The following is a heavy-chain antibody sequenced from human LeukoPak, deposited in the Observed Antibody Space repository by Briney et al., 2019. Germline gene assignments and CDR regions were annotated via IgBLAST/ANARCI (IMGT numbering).Heavy chain of an antibody. D-gene: IGHD2-15*01. CDR3: ARSHCSGGSCYFDY. J-gene: IGHJ4*02. CDR2: IYYSGCT. CDR1: GGSISSSSYY. Sequence: KPSETLSLTCTVSGGSISSSSYYWGWIRKPPGKGLEWTGYIYYSGCTYYNPSLKGRVAISADTAKNQFSLQVSSVTGADTAVYYCARSHCSGGSCYFDYWGQGTRVTVSS. V-gene: IGHV4-39*01.